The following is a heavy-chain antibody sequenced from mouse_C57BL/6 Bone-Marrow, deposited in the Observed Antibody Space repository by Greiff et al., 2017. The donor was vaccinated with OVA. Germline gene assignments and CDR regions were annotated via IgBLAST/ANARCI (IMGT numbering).Heavy chain of an antibody. CDR2: INPNNGGT. CDR3: ARNTTVVAWYFDV. V-gene: IGHV1-26*01. CDR1: GYTFTDYY. J-gene: IGHJ1*03. Sequence: VQLQQSGPELVKPGASVKISCKASGYTFTDYYMNWVKQSHGKSLEWIGDINPNNGGTSYNQKFKGKATLTVDKSSSTAYMELRSLTSEDSAVYYCARNTTVVAWYFDVWGTGTTVTVSS. D-gene: IGHD1-1*01.